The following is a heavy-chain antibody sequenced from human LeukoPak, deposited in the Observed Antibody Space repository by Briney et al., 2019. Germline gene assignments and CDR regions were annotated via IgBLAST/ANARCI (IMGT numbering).Heavy chain of an antibody. D-gene: IGHD5-12*01. CDR3: ARDGVVGSGYYYFDY. CDR2: IYYNGNT. J-gene: IGHJ4*02. Sequence: PSETLSLTCTVSGGSISSYYWNWIRQPPGKGLEWIGYIYYNGNTNYNPSLKSRVTISVDSSKNQFSLRLNSVTAADTAVYYCARDGVVGSGYYYFDYWGQGTLVTVSS. V-gene: IGHV4-59*01. CDR1: GGSISSYY.